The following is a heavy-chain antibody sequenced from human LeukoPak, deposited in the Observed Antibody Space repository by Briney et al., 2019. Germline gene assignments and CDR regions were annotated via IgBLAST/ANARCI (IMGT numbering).Heavy chain of an antibody. J-gene: IGHJ4*02. CDR2: FFYGGST. D-gene: IGHD6-19*01. CDR1: GGSINNYY. CDR3: ARESSGWAFDY. V-gene: IGHV4-59*01. Sequence: PSETLSLTCTVSGGSINNYYWSWIRQPPGKGLEWIGYFFYGGSTNYNPSLKSRVTISVDTSKNQFSLRLTSVTAADTAVYYCARESSGWAFDYWGQGTLVTVSS.